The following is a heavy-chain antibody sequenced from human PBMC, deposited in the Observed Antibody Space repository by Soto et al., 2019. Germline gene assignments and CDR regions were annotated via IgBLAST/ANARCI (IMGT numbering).Heavy chain of an antibody. J-gene: IGHJ4*02. D-gene: IGHD3-22*01. CDR2: IYYSGSS. CDR3: ARDDKYDTSGIDY. V-gene: IGHV4-59*12. CDR1: WGSIRSYG. Sequence: RWTVCWGSIRSYGCRWIRKNQGKGLEWIGYIYYSGSSNYNPSLKSRVTISVDTSKNQFSLRLSSVTAADTAVYYCARDDKYDTSGIDYRGRGTLVTGSS.